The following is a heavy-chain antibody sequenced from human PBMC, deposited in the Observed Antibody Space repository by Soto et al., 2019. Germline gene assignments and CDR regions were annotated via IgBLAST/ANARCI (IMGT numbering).Heavy chain of an antibody. Sequence: SETLSLTCSVSGAALNSGNYYWSRIRQVPGKGLEWIGHIYVTGAVDYNPSLRDRITISQDTSERQFSLNLRLVTAADTAVYYCARLRIATNNYKWFDPWGQGTLVTVSS. J-gene: IGHJ5*02. D-gene: IGHD2-21*01. V-gene: IGHV4-31*03. CDR3: ARLRIATNNYKWFDP. CDR1: GAALNSGNYY. CDR2: IYVTGAV.